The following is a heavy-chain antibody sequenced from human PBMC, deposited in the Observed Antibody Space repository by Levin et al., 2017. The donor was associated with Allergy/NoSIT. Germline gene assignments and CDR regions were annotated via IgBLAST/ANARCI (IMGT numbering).Heavy chain of an antibody. CDR2: INNDGSST. CDR1: GFTFNSYW. J-gene: IGHJ4*02. V-gene: IGHV3-74*03. CDR3: ARSPPSFADYDVYFDS. Sequence: HPGESLKISCAASGFTFNSYWMHWVRLTSGKGLVWVSRINNDGSSTTYADSVKGRFSVSRDNAKNLLFLDLNSLSAEDTAVYYCARSPPSFADYDVYFDSWGQGTQVIVSS. D-gene: IGHD4-17*01.